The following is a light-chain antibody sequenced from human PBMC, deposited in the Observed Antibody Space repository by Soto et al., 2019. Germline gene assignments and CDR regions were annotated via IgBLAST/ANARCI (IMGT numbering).Light chain of an antibody. J-gene: IGKJ1*01. Sequence: VVMTQSPLFLPVTLGQPASISFRSSHSLVYCDGSTYFNWFHQRPGQSPRRLIYKVSNRDSGVPDRFSGSGSGTDFTLKISRVEAEDVGVYYCMQFTHWPWTFGQGTRWISN. CDR3: MQFTHWPWT. V-gene: IGKV2-30*01. CDR2: KVS. CDR1: HSLVYCDGSTY.